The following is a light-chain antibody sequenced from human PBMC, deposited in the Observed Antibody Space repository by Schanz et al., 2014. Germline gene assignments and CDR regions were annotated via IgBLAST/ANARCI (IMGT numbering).Light chain of an antibody. CDR1: SGHSTYA. J-gene: IGLJ3*02. CDR3: QTWGTGFRV. CDR2: LNSDGSH. Sequence: QPVLTQSPSASASLGASVKLTCTLSSGHSTYAIAWHQQQPEKGPRYLMKLNSDGSHSKGDGIPHRFSGSSSGAERYLTISSLQSEDEADYYCQTWGTGFRVFGGGTKLTVL. V-gene: IGLV4-69*01.